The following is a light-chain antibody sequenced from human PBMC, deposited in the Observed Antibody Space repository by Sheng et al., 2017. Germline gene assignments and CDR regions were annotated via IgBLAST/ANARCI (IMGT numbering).Light chain of an antibody. V-gene: IGKV1-39*01. CDR2: CI. J-gene: IGKJ4*01. Sequence: DIQMTQSPSSLSASVGDRVTITCRASQSITTYLNWYHQKPGKAPKAPDLCCIQFAKWGPSPRFSGSGSGTDFTLTISSLQPEDFATYYCQLSSSPFTFGGGTKVEIK. CDR1: QSITTY. CDR3: QLSSSPFT.